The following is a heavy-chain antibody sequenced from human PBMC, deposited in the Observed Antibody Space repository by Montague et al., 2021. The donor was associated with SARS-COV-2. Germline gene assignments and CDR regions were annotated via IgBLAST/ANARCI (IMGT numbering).Heavy chain of an antibody. D-gene: IGHD3-10*02. CDR1: GFTASHNW. J-gene: IGHJ5*02. Sequence: SLRLSCAASGFTASHNWMHWVRQAPGKGLAWVSRIADYGDKTDYADSVKGRFTTSRDNAKNTLYLQMNSLRVDDTAVYYCVRDMFGPNDHWGQGTLVTVSS. CDR2: IADYGDKT. CDR3: VRDMFGPNDH. V-gene: IGHV3-74*01.